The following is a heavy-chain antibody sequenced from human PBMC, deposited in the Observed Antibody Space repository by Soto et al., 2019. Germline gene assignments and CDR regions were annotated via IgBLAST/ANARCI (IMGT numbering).Heavy chain of an antibody. CDR1: GFTFSSYD. D-gene: IGHD6-13*01. J-gene: IGHJ5*02. V-gene: IGHV3-13*01. Sequence: EVQLVESGGGLVQPGGSLRLSFAASGFTFSSYDLHWVRQTKGKRLEWVSAIGTAGDTYYPGSVNDRFTISREKAKKSLDLQMNSLRDGDTAVYYCARAVAAAGNNWFDPWCQGTLVTVS. CDR2: IGTAGDT. CDR3: ARAVAAAGNNWFDP.